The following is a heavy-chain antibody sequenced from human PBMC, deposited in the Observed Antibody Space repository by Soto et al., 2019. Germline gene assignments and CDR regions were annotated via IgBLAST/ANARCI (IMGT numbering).Heavy chain of an antibody. J-gene: IGHJ6*02. Sequence: SETLSLTCTVSGGSISSGGYFWSWIRQHPGKGLEWIGFIYYSGSTYYNPSLKSRVTISVDTSKNQFSLKLSSVTAEDTAVYYCTRHTRGGVSRGGYTYYYGMDVWGQGTTVTVSS. CDR2: IYYSGST. V-gene: IGHV4-31*03. CDR3: TRHTRGGVSRGGYTYYYGMDV. CDR1: GGSISSGGYF. D-gene: IGHD3-22*01.